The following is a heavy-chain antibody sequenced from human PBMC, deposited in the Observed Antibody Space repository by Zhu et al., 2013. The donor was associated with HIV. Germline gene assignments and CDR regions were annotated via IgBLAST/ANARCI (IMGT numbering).Heavy chain of an antibody. D-gene: IGHD2-21*02. CDR3: ARDWATPRVVVTAIPHFDY. J-gene: IGHJ4*02. CDR1: GFTFTSYY. CDR2: INLHSGYR. Sequence: QVQLVQSGAEVKKPGASVKVTCKAPGFTFTSYYIHWVRQVPGQGLEWVGIINLHSGYRTDAEKFQGRVSMTGDAATATVSMELSGLRSEDTAVYYCARDWATPRVVVTAIPHFDYWGQGTLVTVSS. V-gene: IGHV1-46*01.